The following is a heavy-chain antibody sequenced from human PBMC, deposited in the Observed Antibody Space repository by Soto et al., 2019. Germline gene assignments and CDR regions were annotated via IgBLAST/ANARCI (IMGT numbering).Heavy chain of an antibody. V-gene: IGHV4-39*07. CDR1: GGSVSNSQYF. Sequence: SETLSLTCTVSGGSVSNSQYFWVWLRQPPGKGLEGIGTISHSGSVRYNPSLKSRVTISVDTSRNQFSLRLSSVTAADTAVYYCAREVSSDILTGENWFDPWGQGTLVNVSS. J-gene: IGHJ5*02. CDR3: AREVSSDILTGENWFDP. D-gene: IGHD3-9*01. CDR2: ISHSGSV.